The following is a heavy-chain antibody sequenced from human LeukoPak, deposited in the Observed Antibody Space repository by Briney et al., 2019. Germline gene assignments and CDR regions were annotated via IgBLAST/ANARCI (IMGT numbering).Heavy chain of an antibody. CDR3: ARSSRGVIGLLDY. CDR1: GYPFSDYT. D-gene: IGHD3-10*01. V-gene: IGHV7-4-1*01. CDR2: ININTGDP. Sequence: ASVKVSCKASGYPFSDYTINWVRQAPGQGLEWMGWININTGDPIYARGFKGRFVLSVDKSVNTAYLEIASLQTQDNAVYYWARSSRGVIGLLDYWGQGTLVTLPS. J-gene: IGHJ4*01.